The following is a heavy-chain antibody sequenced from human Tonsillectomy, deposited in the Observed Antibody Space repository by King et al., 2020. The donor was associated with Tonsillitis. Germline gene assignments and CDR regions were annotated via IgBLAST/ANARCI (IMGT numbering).Heavy chain of an antibody. CDR2: INPSGGST. V-gene: IGHV1-46*03. D-gene: IGHD3-3*01. CDR1: GYTFTSYY. J-gene: IGHJ5*02. Sequence: QVQLVESGAEVKKPGASVMVSCKASGYTFTSYYMHWVRQAPGQGLEWMGIINPSGGSTSYAQKFQGRVTMTRDTSTSTVYMELSSLRSEDTAVYYCARAFTAQTSLEWLLWEFDPWGQGTLVTVSS. CDR3: ARAFTAQTSLEWLLWEFDP.